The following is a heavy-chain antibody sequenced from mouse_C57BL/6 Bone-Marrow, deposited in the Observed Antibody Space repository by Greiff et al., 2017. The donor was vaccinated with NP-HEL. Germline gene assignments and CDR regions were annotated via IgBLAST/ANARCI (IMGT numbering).Heavy chain of an antibody. CDR3: TRVGVYYGSSYDY. D-gene: IGHD1-1*01. Sequence: EVQLQQSGTVLARPGASVKMSCKTSGYTFTSSWMHWVKQRPGQGLEWIGAIYPANSDTSYNQKFKGKAKLTAVTSASTAYMELSSLTNEDSAVFYRTRVGVYYGSSYDYWGQGTTLTVSA. V-gene: IGHV1-5*01. CDR1: GYTFTSSW. CDR2: IYPANSDT. J-gene: IGHJ2*01.